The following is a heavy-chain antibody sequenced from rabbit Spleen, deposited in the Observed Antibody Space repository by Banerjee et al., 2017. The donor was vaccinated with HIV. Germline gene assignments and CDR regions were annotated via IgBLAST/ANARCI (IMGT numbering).Heavy chain of an antibody. Sequence: QEQLVESGGGLFQPGGSLALTCKASGFSLYNNYVMCWVRQAPGKGLEWIGCINTSTGTTVYATWAKGRFTCSKTSSTTVTLQMTSLTVADTATYFCARDTGSSFSSYGMDLWGPGTLVTVS. CDR3: ARDTGSSFSSYGMDL. CDR2: INTSTGTT. J-gene: IGHJ6*01. D-gene: IGHD8-1*01. V-gene: IGHV1S45*01. CDR1: GFSLYNNYV.